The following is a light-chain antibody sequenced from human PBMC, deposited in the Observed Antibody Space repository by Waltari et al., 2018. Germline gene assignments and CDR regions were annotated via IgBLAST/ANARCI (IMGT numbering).Light chain of an antibody. V-gene: IGKV4-1*01. CDR1: QSVLYSPNNKNY. Sequence: DIVMTQSPDSMAVSLGERATINCKSRQSVLYSPNNKNYLAWYQQKSGQPPRLLLYWASTRESGVPGRFSGSGSGTDFTLTISSLQAEDVSVYYCQQYYNTPLTFGGGTKVEIK. J-gene: IGKJ4*01. CDR2: WAS. CDR3: QQYYNTPLT.